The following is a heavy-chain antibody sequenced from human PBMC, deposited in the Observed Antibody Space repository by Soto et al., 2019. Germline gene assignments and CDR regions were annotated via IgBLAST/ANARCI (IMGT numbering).Heavy chain of an antibody. CDR1: GVTFSSYG. V-gene: IGHV3-30*18. Sequence: GGSLRLSCAASGVTFSSYGMHWVRQAPGKGLEWVAVISYDGSNKYYADSVKGRFTISRDNSKNTLYLQMNSLRPEDTALYYCAKDVGSSWYNSIDYWGQGTLVTVSS. CDR2: ISYDGSNK. D-gene: IGHD6-13*01. J-gene: IGHJ4*02. CDR3: AKDVGSSWYNSIDY.